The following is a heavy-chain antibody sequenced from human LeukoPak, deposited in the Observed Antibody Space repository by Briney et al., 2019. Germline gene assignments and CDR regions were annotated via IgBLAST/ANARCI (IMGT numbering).Heavy chain of an antibody. Sequence: GGSLRLSCAASGFTFSSYSMNWVRQAPGKELEWVSSTSSSSSYIYYADSVKGRFTISRDNAKNSLYLQMNSLRAEDTAVYYCARVLRYFDWPLAFDIWGQGTMVTVSS. D-gene: IGHD3-9*01. CDR2: TSSSSSYI. CDR3: ARVLRYFDWPLAFDI. J-gene: IGHJ3*02. V-gene: IGHV3-21*01. CDR1: GFTFSSYS.